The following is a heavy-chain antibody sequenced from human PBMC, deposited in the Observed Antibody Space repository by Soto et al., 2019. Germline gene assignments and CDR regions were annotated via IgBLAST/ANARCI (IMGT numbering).Heavy chain of an antibody. CDR3: AKAPRGSGRDYYFDS. D-gene: IGHD3-10*01. CDR1: GFSFSTYW. CDR2: INQDGSQQ. V-gene: IGHV3-7*05. Sequence: EVQLVESGGGLVQPGGSLRLSCAASGFSFSTYWMSWVRQDPGKRLEWVANINQDGSQQWYVDSVKGRFTISRDNAKDSVYLQMNSLRDEDTGVYYCAKAPRGSGRDYYFDSWGQGTLITVSS. J-gene: IGHJ4*02.